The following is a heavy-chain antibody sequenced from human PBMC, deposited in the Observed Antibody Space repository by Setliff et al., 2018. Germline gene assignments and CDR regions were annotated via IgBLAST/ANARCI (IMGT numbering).Heavy chain of an antibody. V-gene: IGHV3-23*01. CDR1: GFTFSNYA. D-gene: IGHD3-10*01. J-gene: IGHJ4*02. Sequence: GGSLRLSCATSGFTFSNYAMGWVRQAPGKGLEWVSVITSSGRDTYYTDSVKGRFTISRDNSKNTLYLQMNSLRAEDTAVYYCVTSTIIIYYFDFWGQGTPVTVSS. CDR2: ITSSGRDT. CDR3: VTSTIIIYYFDF.